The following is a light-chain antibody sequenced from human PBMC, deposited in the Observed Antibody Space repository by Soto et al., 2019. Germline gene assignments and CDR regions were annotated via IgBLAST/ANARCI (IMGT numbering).Light chain of an antibody. J-gene: IGKJ5*01. V-gene: IGKV3-15*01. CDR1: QSVGSA. CDR2: GVS. CDR3: QQYNAWPIT. Sequence: LTQSPAALSVSPGQAATLCWRASQSVGSAFGWYQQIPGQAPRLLIYGVSTRAAGIPARFRGSGSGADFTLTITSLQSEDFAIYYCQQYNAWPITFGQGTRLENK.